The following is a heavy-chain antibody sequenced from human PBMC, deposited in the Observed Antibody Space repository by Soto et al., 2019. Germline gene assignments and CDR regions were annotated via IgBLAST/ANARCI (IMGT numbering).Heavy chain of an antibody. Sequence: VWSLRLSCAASGFTFSDSTMNWVRQAPGQGLEWVSSISSSSTYTYYAASVKGRFTISRDNAKNSLYLQMNSLRAEDTALYYCARVGSPGYCSGGYCPPPDYWGQGTLVTVSS. CDR2: ISSSSTYT. CDR1: GFTFSDST. V-gene: IGHV3-21*01. D-gene: IGHD2-15*01. CDR3: ARVGSPGYCSGGYCPPPDY. J-gene: IGHJ4*02.